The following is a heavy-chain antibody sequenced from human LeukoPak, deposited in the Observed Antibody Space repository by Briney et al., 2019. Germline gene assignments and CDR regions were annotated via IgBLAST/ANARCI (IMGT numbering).Heavy chain of an antibody. J-gene: IGHJ4*02. CDR1: GGSFSGYY. V-gene: IGHV4-34*01. Sequence: SETLSLTCAVYGGSFSGYYWSWIRQPPGKGLEWIGEINHSGSTNYNPSLKSRVTISVDTSKNQFSLKLSSVTAADTAVYYCARGGSSGWFSPKAIRLDYWGQGTLVTVSS. D-gene: IGHD6-19*01. CDR3: ARGGSSGWFSPKAIRLDY. CDR2: INHSGST.